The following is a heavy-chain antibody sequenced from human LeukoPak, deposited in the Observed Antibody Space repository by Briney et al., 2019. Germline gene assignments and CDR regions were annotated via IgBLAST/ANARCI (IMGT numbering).Heavy chain of an antibody. CDR1: GGSISSGGYY. Sequence: SETLSLTCTVSGGSISSGGYYWSWIRQHPGKGLEWIGYIYYSGSTYYNPSLKSRVTISVDTSKNQSSLKLSSVTAADTAVYYCARERSRAGHFDYWGQGTLVTVSS. D-gene: IGHD6-13*01. CDR3: ARERSRAGHFDY. V-gene: IGHV4-31*03. J-gene: IGHJ4*02. CDR2: IYYSGST.